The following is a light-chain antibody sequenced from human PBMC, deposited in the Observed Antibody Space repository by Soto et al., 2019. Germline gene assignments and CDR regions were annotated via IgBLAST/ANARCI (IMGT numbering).Light chain of an antibody. CDR3: QHYGSSRT. J-gene: IGKJ2*01. V-gene: IGKV3-20*01. CDR2: GAS. Sequence: EIVLTQSPGTLSLSPGERATLSCRASQSVSSSYLAWYQQKPGQAPRLLIYGASSRATGIPYRFSGSGSGTDFTLTISRLEPEDFAVYYCQHYGSSRTFGQGTKLEIK. CDR1: QSVSSSY.